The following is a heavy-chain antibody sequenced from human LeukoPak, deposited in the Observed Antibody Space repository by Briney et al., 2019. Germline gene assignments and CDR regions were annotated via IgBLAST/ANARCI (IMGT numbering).Heavy chain of an antibody. CDR3: ARGNSSSSLDY. CDR1: GFTFSSYG. J-gene: IGHJ4*02. Sequence: PGGSLRLSCAASGFTFSSYGMHWVRQAPGKGLEWVAVRWYDGSNKYYADSVKGRFTISRDNSKNTLYLQMNSLRAEDTAVYYCARGNSSSSLDYWGQGTLVTVSS. V-gene: IGHV3-33*01. D-gene: IGHD6-6*01. CDR2: RWYDGSNK.